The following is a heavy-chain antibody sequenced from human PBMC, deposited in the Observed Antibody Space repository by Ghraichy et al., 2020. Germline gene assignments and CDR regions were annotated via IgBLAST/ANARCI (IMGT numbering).Heavy chain of an antibody. CDR2: IYYSGST. Sequence: SETLSLTCTVSGGSISSSSYYWGWIRQPPGKGLEWIGSIYYSGSTYYNPSLKSRVTISVDTSKNQFSLKLSSVTAADTAVYYCARHPLHGEDDYGDYSIGQGLRYFDYWGQGTLVTVSS. D-gene: IGHD4-17*01. CDR3: ARHPLHGEDDYGDYSIGQGLRYFDY. V-gene: IGHV4-39*01. J-gene: IGHJ4*02. CDR1: GGSISSSSYY.